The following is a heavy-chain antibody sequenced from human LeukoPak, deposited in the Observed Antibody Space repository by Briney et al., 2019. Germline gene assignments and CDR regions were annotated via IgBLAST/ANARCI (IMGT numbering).Heavy chain of an antibody. D-gene: IGHD3-16*02. CDR3: VSGNDPDSTWENYRLDAFDI. J-gene: IGHJ3*02. CDR1: GYTFSHYS. V-gene: IGHV3-21*01. CDR2: ISSWSDYI. Sequence: GGSLRLSCAASGYTFSHYSVNWVRQAPGKGLEWVSSISSWSDYIYYADSVKGRFTISRDNTKSSLYLQMNSLRAEDTAVYYCVSGNDPDSTWENYRLDAFDIWGQGTTVIVSS.